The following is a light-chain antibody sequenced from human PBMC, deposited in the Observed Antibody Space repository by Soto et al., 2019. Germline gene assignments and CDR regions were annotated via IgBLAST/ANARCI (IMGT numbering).Light chain of an antibody. Sequence: QSVLTQPASVSGSPGQSITISCTGTSSDVGSYNFVSWYQHHAGTAPKLIIYQVTNRPSGVSDRFSASKSGDTASLTISGLQAEDEAIYYCSYAGSYTLIFGGGTKVTVL. CDR1: SSDVGSYNF. CDR2: QVT. J-gene: IGLJ2*01. CDR3: SYAGSYTLI. V-gene: IGLV2-14*01.